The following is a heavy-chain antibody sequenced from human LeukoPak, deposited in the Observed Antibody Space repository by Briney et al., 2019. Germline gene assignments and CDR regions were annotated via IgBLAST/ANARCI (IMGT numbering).Heavy chain of an antibody. V-gene: IGHV4-34*01. CDR1: GGSFSGYY. D-gene: IGHD5-12*01. Sequence: RSSETLSLTCAVYGGSFSGYYWSWIRQPPGQGLEWIGEINQGGSTNYNPSLKSRVTMSVDTSRNQFSLKLISVTVADTAVYYCARTLLVTTTALDSWGQGTLVTVSS. CDR2: INQGGST. J-gene: IGHJ1*01. CDR3: ARTLLVTTTALDS.